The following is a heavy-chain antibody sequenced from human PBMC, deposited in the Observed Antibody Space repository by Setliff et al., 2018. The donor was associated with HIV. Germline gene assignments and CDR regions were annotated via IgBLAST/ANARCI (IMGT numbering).Heavy chain of an antibody. J-gene: IGHJ5*02. CDR2: IRDTGNA. D-gene: IGHD6-13*01. CDR3: ARHRYSSSINWFDP. CDR1: GGSISPYY. Sequence: SETLSLTCSVSGGSISPYYWTWIRQSPGKGPEWIGYIRDTGNAHSNPSLRSRVTIAVDTSKNQLSLRLTSVTAADTAVYYCARHRYSSSINWFDPWGQGTLVTV. V-gene: IGHV4-59*08.